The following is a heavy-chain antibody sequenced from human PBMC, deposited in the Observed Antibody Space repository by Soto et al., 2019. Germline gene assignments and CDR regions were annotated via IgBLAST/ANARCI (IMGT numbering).Heavy chain of an antibody. CDR2: ISSNSNYI. CDR3: AGGGREITPHFGF. CDR1: GFTFSYYS. J-gene: IGHJ4*02. D-gene: IGHD2-15*01. Sequence: EVQLVESGGGLVKTGGSLRLSCVDSGFTFSYYSMNWVRQAPGKGLEWVSAISSNSNYIYYTDSVKGRFTISRDNAKNSMYLQLNSLSAEDMAVSYCAGGGREITPHFGFWGQGTLVTVSS. V-gene: IGHV3-21*01.